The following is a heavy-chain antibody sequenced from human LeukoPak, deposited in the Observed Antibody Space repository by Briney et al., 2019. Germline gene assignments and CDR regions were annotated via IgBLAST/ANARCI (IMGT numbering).Heavy chain of an antibody. D-gene: IGHD1-1*01. Sequence: SETLSLTCAVYGGSFSGYYWSWIRQPPGKGLEWIGEINHSGSTNYNPSLKSRVTISVDTSKNQFSLKLSSVTAADTAVYYCASTQLDAFDIWGQGTMVTVSS. CDR3: ASTQLDAFDI. J-gene: IGHJ3*02. CDR1: GGSFSGYY. V-gene: IGHV4-34*01. CDR2: INHSGST.